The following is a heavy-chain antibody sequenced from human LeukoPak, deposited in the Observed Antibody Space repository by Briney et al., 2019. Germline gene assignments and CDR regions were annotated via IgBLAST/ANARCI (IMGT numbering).Heavy chain of an antibody. Sequence: GGSLRLSCAASGFTFSIYWMHWVRQAPGKGLVWVSRINTDGSSTSYADSVKGRFTISRDNAKNTLYLQMNSLRAEDTAVYYCARRDIAYGCLDYWGQGTLVTVSS. J-gene: IGHJ4*02. CDR1: GFTFSIYW. D-gene: IGHD2-15*01. CDR2: INTDGSST. CDR3: ARRDIAYGCLDY. V-gene: IGHV3-74*01.